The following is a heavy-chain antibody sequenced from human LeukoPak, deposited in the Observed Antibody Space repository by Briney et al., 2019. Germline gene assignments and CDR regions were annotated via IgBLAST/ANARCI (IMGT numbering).Heavy chain of an antibody. CDR2: IYPGDSDT. D-gene: IGHD3-10*01. J-gene: IGHJ4*02. CDR1: W. V-gene: IGHV5-51*01. CDR3: ARPGSSVRPYYFDY. Sequence: WXGXXXXMPGKGLEWMGIIYPGDSDTRYSPSFQGQVTISADKSISTAYLQWSSLKASDTAMYYCARPGSSVRPYYFDYWGQGTLVTVSS.